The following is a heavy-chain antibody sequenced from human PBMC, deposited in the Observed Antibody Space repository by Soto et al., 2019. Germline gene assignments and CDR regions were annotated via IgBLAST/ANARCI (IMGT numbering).Heavy chain of an antibody. CDR3: AKDLDGGANIVLMVYAISFDY. Sequence: GGSLRLSCAASGFTFSSYSMSGVRQAPGKGLEWVSAISGSGGSTYYADSVKGRFTISRDNSKNTLYLQMNSLRAEDTAVYYCAKDLDGGANIVLMVYAISFDYWGQGTLVTVSS. J-gene: IGHJ4*02. CDR1: GFTFSSYS. V-gene: IGHV3-23*01. CDR2: ISGSGGST. D-gene: IGHD2-8*01.